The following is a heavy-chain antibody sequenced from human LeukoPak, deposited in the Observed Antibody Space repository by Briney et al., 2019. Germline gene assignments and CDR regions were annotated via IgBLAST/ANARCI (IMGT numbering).Heavy chain of an antibody. Sequence: GGSLRLSCAASGFTFSSYAMSWVRQAPGKGLEWVSAISGSGGSTYYADSVKGRFTVSRDDPKNTLYLQVNTLRVEDTAVYYCAKWGDYDILTGYYDSDYWGHGTLVTVSS. V-gene: IGHV3-23*01. CDR3: AKWGDYDILTGYYDSDY. D-gene: IGHD3-9*01. CDR1: GFTFSSYA. J-gene: IGHJ4*01. CDR2: ISGSGGST.